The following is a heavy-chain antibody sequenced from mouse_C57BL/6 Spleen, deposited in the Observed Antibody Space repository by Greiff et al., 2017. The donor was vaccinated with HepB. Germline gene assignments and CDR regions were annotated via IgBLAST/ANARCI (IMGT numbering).Heavy chain of an antibody. V-gene: IGHV7-1*01. Sequence: EVHLVESGGGLVQSGRSLRLSCATSGFTFSDFYMEWVRQAPGKGLEWIAASRNKANDYTTEYSASVKGRFIVSRDTSQSILYLQMNALRAEDTAIYYCARGQLEFDYWGQGTTLTVSS. CDR1: GFTFSDFY. D-gene: IGHD4-1*02. CDR2: SRNKANDYTT. J-gene: IGHJ2*01. CDR3: ARGQLEFDY.